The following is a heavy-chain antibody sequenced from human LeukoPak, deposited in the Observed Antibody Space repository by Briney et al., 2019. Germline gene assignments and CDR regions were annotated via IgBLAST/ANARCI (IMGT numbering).Heavy chain of an antibody. CDR3: ASASLHYYDSSGYVIGAFDI. J-gene: IGHJ3*02. CDR2: IYYSGST. D-gene: IGHD3-22*01. Sequence: SETLSLTCTVSGGSISSYYWSWIRQPPGKGLEWIGYIYYSGSTNYNPSLKSRVTISVDTSKNQFSLKLSSVTAADTAVYYCASASLHYYDSSGYVIGAFDIWGQGTMVTVSS. CDR1: GGSISSYY. V-gene: IGHV4-59*01.